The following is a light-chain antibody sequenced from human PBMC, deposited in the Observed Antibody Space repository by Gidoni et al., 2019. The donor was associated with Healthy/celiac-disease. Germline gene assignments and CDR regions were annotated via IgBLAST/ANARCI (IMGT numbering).Light chain of an antibody. CDR1: QSLSSC. CDR2: KAS. CDR3: QQYNSYPLT. Sequence: DIQMTQSTSTLSASVGDRVPITCRASQSLSSCLAWYQQKPGKAPKLVIYKASSLESGVPSRFSGSGSGTEFTLTISSLQPDDFATYYCQQYNSYPLTCXGXTKVXIK. V-gene: IGKV1-5*03. J-gene: IGKJ4*01.